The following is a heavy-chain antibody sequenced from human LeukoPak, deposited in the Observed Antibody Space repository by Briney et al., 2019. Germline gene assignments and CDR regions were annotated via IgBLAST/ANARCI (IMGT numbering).Heavy chain of an antibody. CDR1: GYTFTSYG. Sequence: ASVKVSCKASGYTFTSYGISWVRQAPGQGLEWMGWISAYNGNTNYAQKLQGRVTMTTDTSTSTAYMELRSLRSDDTAVYYCARGPDYYDGSAPHDYWGQGTLVTVSS. J-gene: IGHJ4*02. V-gene: IGHV1-18*01. CDR3: ARGPDYYDGSAPHDY. CDR2: ISAYNGNT. D-gene: IGHD3-22*01.